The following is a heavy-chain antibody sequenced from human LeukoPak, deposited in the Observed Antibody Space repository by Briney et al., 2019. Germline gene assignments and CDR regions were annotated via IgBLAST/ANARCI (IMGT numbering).Heavy chain of an antibody. Sequence: ASVKVSCKASGHTFTRFGITWVRQAPGQGFEWLGWISVYNGKTDYAQKNQGRVTMTTDTSTSTAYMELRSLRSDDTAVYYCASDMAAAGWADYWGQGTLVTVSS. V-gene: IGHV1-18*01. J-gene: IGHJ4*02. CDR1: GHTFTRFG. CDR2: ISVYNGKT. D-gene: IGHD6-13*01. CDR3: ASDMAAAGWADY.